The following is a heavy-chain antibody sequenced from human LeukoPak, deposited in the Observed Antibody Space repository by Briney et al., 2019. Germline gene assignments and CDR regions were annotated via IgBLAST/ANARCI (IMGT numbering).Heavy chain of an antibody. V-gene: IGHV5-10-1*01. CDR1: GFTFSSYE. CDR2: INPSDSYT. D-gene: IGHD3-10*01. Sequence: GGSLRLSCAASGFTFSSYEMNWVRQAPGKGLEWMGRINPSDSYTKYSPSFQGHVTISADKSISTAYLRWSSLKASDTAMYYCASQWYGSGDYTDYWGQGTLVTVSS. J-gene: IGHJ4*02. CDR3: ASQWYGSGDYTDY.